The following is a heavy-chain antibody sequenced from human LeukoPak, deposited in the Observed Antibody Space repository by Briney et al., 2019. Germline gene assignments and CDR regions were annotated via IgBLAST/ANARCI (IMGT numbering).Heavy chain of an antibody. D-gene: IGHD5-18*01. V-gene: IGHV5-51*01. CDR3: ARINTAMVRGFDY. J-gene: IGHJ4*02. Sequence: GASLKISCKGAGYCFTSYWIGWVRPLPGKGLEWMGIIYPGDSDTSYSPSFQGQVTISADKSISTAYLQWSSLKASDTAMYYCARINTAMVRGFDYWGQGTLVTVSS. CDR1: GYCFTSYW. CDR2: IYPGDSDT.